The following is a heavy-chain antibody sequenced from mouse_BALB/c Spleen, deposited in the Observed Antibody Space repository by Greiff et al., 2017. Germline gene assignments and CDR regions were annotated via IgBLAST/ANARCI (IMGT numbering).Heavy chain of an antibody. V-gene: IGHV5-6-4*01. Sequence: EVNLVESGGGLVKPGGSLKLSCAASGFTFSSYTMSWVRQTPEKRLEWVATISSGGSYTYYPDSVKGRFTISRDNAKNTLYLQMSSLKSEDTAMYYCTRDGDGSSYVGWFAYWGQGTLVTVSA. J-gene: IGHJ3*01. CDR2: ISSGGSYT. CDR3: TRDGDGSSYVGWFAY. D-gene: IGHD1-1*01. CDR1: GFTFSSYT.